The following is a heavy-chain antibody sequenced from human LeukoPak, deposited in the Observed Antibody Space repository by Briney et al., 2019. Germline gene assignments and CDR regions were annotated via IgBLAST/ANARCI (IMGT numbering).Heavy chain of an antibody. V-gene: IGHV3-30*01. D-gene: IGHD1-26*01. CDR2: ISYDGSNK. CDR1: GFTFSSYA. J-gene: IGHJ4*02. Sequence: PGRSLRLSCAASGFTFSSYAMHWVRQAPGKGLEWVAVISYDGSNKYYADSVKGRFTISRDNSKNALYLQMNSLRAEDTAVYYCASGSSFDYWGRGPVVTVSS. CDR3: ASGSSFDY.